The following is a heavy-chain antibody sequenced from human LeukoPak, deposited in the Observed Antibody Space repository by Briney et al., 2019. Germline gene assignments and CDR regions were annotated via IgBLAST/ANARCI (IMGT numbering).Heavy chain of an antibody. J-gene: IGHJ3*02. Sequence: GESLKISCKGSGYSFTSYWIGWVRRMPGKGLEWMGIIYPGDSHPRYSPSFQGHVTISADKSVTTAYLQWSSLKASDTAIYYCARRVNYYDSSGYYYQGAFGIWGQGTMVTVSS. V-gene: IGHV5-51*01. D-gene: IGHD3-22*01. CDR2: IYPGDSHP. CDR1: GYSFTSYW. CDR3: ARRVNYYDSSGYYYQGAFGI.